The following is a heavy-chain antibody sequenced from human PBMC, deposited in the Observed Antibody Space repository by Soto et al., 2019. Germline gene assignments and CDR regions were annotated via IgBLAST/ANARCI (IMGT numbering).Heavy chain of an antibody. D-gene: IGHD3-10*01. CDR2: ISRGGRNT. Sequence: GGSLRLSCAASGFTFSNAWMSWVRQAPGKGLEWVSGISRGGRNTYYPDSVKGRFTISRDDSKNTLYLQLNRLRAEDTAVYYCAYTSGSYFGSQQNWGQGTLVTVSS. J-gene: IGHJ4*02. CDR1: GFTFSNAW. CDR3: AYTSGSYFGSQQN. V-gene: IGHV3-23*01.